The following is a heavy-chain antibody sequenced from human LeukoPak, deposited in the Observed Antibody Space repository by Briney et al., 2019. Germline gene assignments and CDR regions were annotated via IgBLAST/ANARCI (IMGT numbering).Heavy chain of an antibody. Sequence: PSETLSLTCTVSGGSISSSSYYWGWIRQPPGKGLEWIGSIYDSGSTYYNPSLKSRVTISVDTSKNHFSLKLSSVTAADTAVYYCARALYCSSTSCRDVFDYWGQGTLVTVSS. J-gene: IGHJ4*02. CDR1: GGSISSSSYY. CDR3: ARALYCSSTSCRDVFDY. D-gene: IGHD2-2*01. V-gene: IGHV4-39*07. CDR2: IYDSGST.